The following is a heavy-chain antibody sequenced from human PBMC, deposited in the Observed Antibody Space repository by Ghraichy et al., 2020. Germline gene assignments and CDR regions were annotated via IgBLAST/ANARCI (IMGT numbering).Heavy chain of an antibody. D-gene: IGHD4-17*01. V-gene: IGHV3-30*04. Sequence: GALRLSCAASGFTFSSYAMHWVRQAPGKGLEWVAVISYDGSNKYYADSVKGRFTISRDNSKNTLYLQMNSLRAEDTAVYYCARGPAVSYGDYGLGVDYWGQGTLVTVSS. J-gene: IGHJ4*02. CDR3: ARGPAVSYGDYGLGVDY. CDR1: GFTFSSYA. CDR2: ISYDGSNK.